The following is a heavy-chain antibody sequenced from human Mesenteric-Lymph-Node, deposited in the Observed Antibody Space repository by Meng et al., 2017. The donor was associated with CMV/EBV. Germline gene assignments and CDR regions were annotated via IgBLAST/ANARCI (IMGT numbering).Heavy chain of an antibody. Sequence: GGSLRLSCEASGFTFSNYWMHWVRQAPGRGLVWVSRINRDGSSTNYADSVKGRFTISRDNTKNTLFLQMNSLRAEDTAVYYCARGDHYYYYGMDVWGQGTTVTVSS. CDR3: ARGDHYYYYGMDV. J-gene: IGHJ6*02. CDR1: GFTFSNYW. V-gene: IGHV3-74*01. CDR2: INRDGSST.